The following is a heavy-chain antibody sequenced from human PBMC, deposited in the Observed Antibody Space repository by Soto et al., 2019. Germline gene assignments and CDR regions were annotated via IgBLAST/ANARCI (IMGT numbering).Heavy chain of an antibody. CDR2: ISYDGSNK. Sequence: GGSLRLSCAASGFTFSSYGMHWIRQAPGKGLEWVAVISYDGSNKYYADSVKGRFTISRDNSKNTLYLQMNSLRAEDTAVYYCAKDDSTEWYFDYWGQGTLVTVSS. CDR1: GFTFSSYG. V-gene: IGHV3-30*18. CDR3: AKDDSTEWYFDY. D-gene: IGHD3-22*01. J-gene: IGHJ4*02.